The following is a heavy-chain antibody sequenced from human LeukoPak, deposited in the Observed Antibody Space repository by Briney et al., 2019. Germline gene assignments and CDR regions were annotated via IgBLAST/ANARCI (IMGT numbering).Heavy chain of an antibody. V-gene: IGHV1-46*01. CDR3: ARDSFGTGTFDY. Sequence: ASVKVSCKASGYTFSSYYVHWVRQAPGQGLEWMGMIIPSDGFTSYAQKFQGRVTMTRDMSTSTAYMELRSLRSDDTAVYYCARDSFGTGTFDYWGQGTLVTVSS. CDR1: GYTFSSYY. J-gene: IGHJ4*02. CDR2: IIPSDGFT. D-gene: IGHD1-1*01.